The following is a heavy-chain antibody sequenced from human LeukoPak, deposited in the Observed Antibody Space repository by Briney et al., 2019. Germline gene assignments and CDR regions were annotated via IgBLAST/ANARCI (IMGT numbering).Heavy chain of an antibody. J-gene: IGHJ4*02. CDR2: IYYSGST. CDR3: ARGVDTMVDY. Sequence: SETLSLTCTVSGGSIGSYYWSWIRKPPGKGLEWIGYIYYSGSTNYNPSLKSRVTISVDTSKNQFSLKLSSVTAADTAVYYCARGVDTMVDYWGQGTLVTVSS. D-gene: IGHD3-10*01. V-gene: IGHV4-59*01. CDR1: GGSIGSYY.